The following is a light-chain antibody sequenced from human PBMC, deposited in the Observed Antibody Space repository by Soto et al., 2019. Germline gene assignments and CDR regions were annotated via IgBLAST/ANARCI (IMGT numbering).Light chain of an antibody. J-gene: IGKJ1*01. CDR3: QQYNSYLWT. CDR2: DAS. CDR1: QSIRAW. V-gene: IGKV1-5*01. Sequence: DIQMTQSPSTLSASVGDRVTITCRASQSIRAWLAWYQQKPGKAPKLLIYDASTLESGVPSRFSGRGAGTEFTLTISGLQPDDFATYYCQQYNSYLWTFGQGTKVDIK.